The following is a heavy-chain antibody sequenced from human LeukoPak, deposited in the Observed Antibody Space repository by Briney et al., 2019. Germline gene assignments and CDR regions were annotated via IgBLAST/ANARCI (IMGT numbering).Heavy chain of an antibody. V-gene: IGHV3-49*03. CDR2: IRSKAYGGTT. CDR3: TRERGLGIQLWLPLFDY. Sequence: GGSLRLSCTASGFTFGDYAMSWFRQAPGKGLEWVGFIRSKAYGGTTEYAASVKGRFTISRDDSKSIAYLQMNSLKTEDTAVYYCTRERGLGIQLWLPLFDYWGQGTLVTVSS. J-gene: IGHJ4*02. D-gene: IGHD5-18*01. CDR1: GFTFGDYA.